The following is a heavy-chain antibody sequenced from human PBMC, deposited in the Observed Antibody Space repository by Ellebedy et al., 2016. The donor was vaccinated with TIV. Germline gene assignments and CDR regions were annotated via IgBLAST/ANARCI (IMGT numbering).Heavy chain of an antibody. CDR2: ISYDGSNK. Sequence: PGGSLRLSYAASGFIFSSYAMHWVRQAPGKGLEWVAVISYDGSNKYYADSVKGRFTISRDNSKNTLYLQMNSLRAEDTAVYYCARDKSRTMIALDYWGQGTLVTVSS. D-gene: IGHD3-22*01. CDR3: ARDKSRTMIALDY. CDR1: GFIFSSYA. J-gene: IGHJ4*02. V-gene: IGHV3-30*19.